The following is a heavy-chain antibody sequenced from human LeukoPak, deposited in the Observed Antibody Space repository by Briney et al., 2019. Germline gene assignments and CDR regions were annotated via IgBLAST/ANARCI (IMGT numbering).Heavy chain of an antibody. D-gene: IGHD6-19*01. CDR3: ARVGQWLAPYYFDY. CDR1: GGSFSGYY. J-gene: IGHJ4*02. Sequence: SETLSLTCAVYGGSFSGYYWSWIRQPPGKGLQWIGEINHSGSTNYNPSLKSRVTISVDTSKHQFSLKLSSVTAADTAVYYCARVGQWLAPYYFDYWGQGTLVTVSS. V-gene: IGHV4-34*01. CDR2: INHSGST.